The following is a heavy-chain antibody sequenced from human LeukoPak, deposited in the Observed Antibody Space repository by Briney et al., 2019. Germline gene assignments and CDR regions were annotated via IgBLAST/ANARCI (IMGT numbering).Heavy chain of an antibody. CDR1: GGTFSSYE. V-gene: IGHV3-48*03. CDR3: AELGITMIGGV. D-gene: IGHD3-10*02. CDR2: ISSSGSTI. Sequence: GGSLRLCCAASGGTFSSYEMNWVRQAPGRGLEWVSYISSSGSTIYYADSVKGRFTISRDNAKNSLYLQMNSLRAEDTAVYYCAELGITMIGGVWGKGTTVTISS. J-gene: IGHJ6*04.